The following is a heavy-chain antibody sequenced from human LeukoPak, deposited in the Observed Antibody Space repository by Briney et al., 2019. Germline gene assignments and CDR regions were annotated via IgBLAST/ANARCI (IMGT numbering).Heavy chain of an antibody. CDR3: ATPRSGGWYWFDP. J-gene: IGHJ5*02. CDR2: IYYSGST. V-gene: IGHV4-39*01. CDR1: GGSISSSSYY. D-gene: IGHD6-19*01. Sequence: ETLSLTCTVSGGSISSSSYYWGWIRQPPGKGLEWIGSIYYSGSTYYNPSLKSRATISVDTSKNQFSLKLSSVPAADTAVYYCATPRSGGWYWFDPWGQGTLVTVSS.